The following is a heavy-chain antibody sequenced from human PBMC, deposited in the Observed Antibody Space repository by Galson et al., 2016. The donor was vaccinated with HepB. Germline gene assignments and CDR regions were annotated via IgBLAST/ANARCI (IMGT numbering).Heavy chain of an antibody. CDR1: GDSVSSNDAA. V-gene: IGHV6-1*01. D-gene: IGHD6-19*01. Sequence: CAISGDSVSSNDAARNWIRQSPSGGFEWLGRTYYRSKWYNDYAVSVKSRIIINPDTSKNQFSLQLNPVTPEDTAVYYCARAPYSNGWYSRYGMDVWGQGTTVTVSS. J-gene: IGHJ6*02. CDR2: TYYRSKWYN. CDR3: ARAPYSNGWYSRYGMDV.